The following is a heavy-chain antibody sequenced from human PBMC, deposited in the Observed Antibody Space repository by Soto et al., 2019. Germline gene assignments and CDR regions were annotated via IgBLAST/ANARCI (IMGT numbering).Heavy chain of an antibody. D-gene: IGHD3-10*01. V-gene: IGHV3-7*01. CDR1: GVTLNTSV. J-gene: IGHJ3*02. Sequence: GSLRLACAASGVTLNTSVMGGVCQAPGNGLEWVANIKQDGSEKYYVDSVKGRFTISRDNAKNSLYLQMNSLRAEDTAVYYCARDESAGFGDSLAFDIWGQGTMVTVSS. CDR2: IKQDGSEK. CDR3: ARDESAGFGDSLAFDI.